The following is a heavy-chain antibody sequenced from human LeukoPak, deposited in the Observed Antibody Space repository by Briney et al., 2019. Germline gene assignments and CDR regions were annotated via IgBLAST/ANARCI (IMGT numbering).Heavy chain of an antibody. J-gene: IGHJ5*02. CDR2: IYHSGST. D-gene: IGHD3-10*01. Sequence: PSETLSLTCAVSGGSISSGGYSWSWIRQPPGKGLEWIGYIYHSGSTYYNPSLKSRVTISVDRSKNQFSLKLSSVTAADTAVYYCARRPGTYYYGSGRSFDPWGQGTLVTVSS. V-gene: IGHV4-30-2*01. CDR3: ARRPGTYYYGSGRSFDP. CDR1: GGSISSGGYS.